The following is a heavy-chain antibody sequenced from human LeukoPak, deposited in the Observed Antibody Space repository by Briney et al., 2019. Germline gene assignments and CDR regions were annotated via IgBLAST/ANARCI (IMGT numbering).Heavy chain of an antibody. V-gene: IGHV1-2*02. CDR3: ARATYCGGGCYYWFDP. Sequence: ASVKVSCKASGYTFTAYYMHWVRQAPGQGLEWMGWINPNSGGTNYVQKFQGRVTMTRDTSISTAYMELSRLRSDDTAVYYCARATYCGGGCYYWFDPWGQRTLVTVSS. CDR1: GYTFTAYY. J-gene: IGHJ5*02. CDR2: INPNSGGT. D-gene: IGHD2-21*02.